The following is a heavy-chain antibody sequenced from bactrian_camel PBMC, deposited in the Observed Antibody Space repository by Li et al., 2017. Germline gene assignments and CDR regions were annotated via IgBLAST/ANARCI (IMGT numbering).Heavy chain of an antibody. V-gene: IGHV3S53*01. D-gene: IGHD5*01. J-gene: IGHJ7*01. CDR2: IQDDGMN. CDR1: GYTQRSGC. Sequence: HVQLVESGGGSVQAGGSLSLSCAARGYTQRSGCLAWFRQVPGKEREMVAQIQDDGMNHYGGTAKGRFTISKDDTKTTFYLQMDSLKPEDSATYYCAAGPAPFSVERGKIKYYGAKFEGKGTQVTVS.